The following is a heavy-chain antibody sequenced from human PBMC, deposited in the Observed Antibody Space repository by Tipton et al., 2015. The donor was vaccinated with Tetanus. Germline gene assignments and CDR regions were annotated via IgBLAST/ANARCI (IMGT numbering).Heavy chain of an antibody. Sequence: SLRLSCAASGFIFSSYVIHWVRQAPGKGLEWVAVSWYDGTDQYYADSVKGRFTLSRDNSKNTLYLEMNSLRAEDTALYYCAREADCSGGSCFSGDFDNWGQGTQVTVSS. V-gene: IGHV3-33*01. J-gene: IGHJ4*02. CDR1: GFIFSSYV. CDR2: SWYDGTDQ. CDR3: AREADCSGGSCFSGDFDN. D-gene: IGHD2-15*01.